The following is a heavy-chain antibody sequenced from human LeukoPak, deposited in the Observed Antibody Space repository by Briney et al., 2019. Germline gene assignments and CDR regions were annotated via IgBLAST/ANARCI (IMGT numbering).Heavy chain of an antibody. Sequence: PGGSLRLSCAASGFTFSSYAMHWVRQAPGKGLEWVAVISYDGSNKYYADSVKGRFTISRDNSKNTLYLQMDSLRAEDTAVYYCAKDGSSSWRTNWFDPWGQGTLVTISS. CDR1: GFTFSSYA. V-gene: IGHV3-30-3*01. CDR2: ISYDGSNK. D-gene: IGHD6-13*01. CDR3: AKDGSSSWRTNWFDP. J-gene: IGHJ5*02.